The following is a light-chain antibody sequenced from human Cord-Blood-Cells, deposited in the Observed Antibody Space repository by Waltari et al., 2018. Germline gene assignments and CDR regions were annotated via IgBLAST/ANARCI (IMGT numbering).Light chain of an antibody. V-gene: IGLV4-69*01. CDR2: LNSDGSH. CDR1: SGHSSYA. Sequence: QLVLTQSPSASASLGASVKLTCTRSSGHSSYAIAWHPQQTEKGPRYLMKLNSDGSHSKGAGIPDRFSGSSSGAERYLTISSLQSEDEADYYCQTWGTGIRVFGGGTKLTVL. CDR3: QTWGTGIRV. J-gene: IGLJ3*02.